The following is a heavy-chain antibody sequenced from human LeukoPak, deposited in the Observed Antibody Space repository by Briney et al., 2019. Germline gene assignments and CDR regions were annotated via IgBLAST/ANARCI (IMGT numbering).Heavy chain of an antibody. CDR3: ARGNYDFWSGTTNYYFDY. D-gene: IGHD3-3*01. V-gene: IGHV4-31*02. Sequence: SETLSLTCTVSGGSISSGGYYWSWIRQHPGKGLEWIGYIYYSGSTYYNPSLKSRVTISVGTSKNQFSLKLSSVTAADTAVYYCARGNYDFWSGTTNYYFDYWGQGTLVTVSS. CDR2: IYYSGST. J-gene: IGHJ4*02. CDR1: GGSISSGGYY.